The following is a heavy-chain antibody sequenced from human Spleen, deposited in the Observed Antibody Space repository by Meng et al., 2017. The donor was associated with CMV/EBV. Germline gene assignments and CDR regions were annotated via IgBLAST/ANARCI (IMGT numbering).Heavy chain of an antibody. Sequence: QLQTGGAGLFNRSATLALTYASSGWAISCYNCGCVRQPPGKGQGVIGIINNSGSTNNNPSLKSRVTISVDKSKNQFSLKLNSVTAAATAVYYCARGRQQLGRYFDYWGQGTLVTVSS. CDR1: GWAISCYN. CDR2: INNSGST. J-gene: IGHJ4*02. CDR3: ARGRQQLGRYFDY. V-gene: IGHV4-34*01. D-gene: IGHD6-13*01.